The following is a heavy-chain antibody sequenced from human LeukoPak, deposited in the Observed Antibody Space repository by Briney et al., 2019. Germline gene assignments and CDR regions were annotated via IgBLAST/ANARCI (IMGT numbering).Heavy chain of an antibody. CDR3: ARAITMIVVVDY. CDR1: GFTFSSYS. J-gene: IGHJ4*02. CDR2: ISSSSSYI. Sequence: GESLRLSCAASGFTFSSYSMNWVRQAPGKGLEWVSSISSSSSYIYYADSVKGRFTISRDNAKNSLYLQMNSLRAEDTAVYYCARAITMIVVVDYWGQGTLVTVSS. D-gene: IGHD3-22*01. V-gene: IGHV3-21*01.